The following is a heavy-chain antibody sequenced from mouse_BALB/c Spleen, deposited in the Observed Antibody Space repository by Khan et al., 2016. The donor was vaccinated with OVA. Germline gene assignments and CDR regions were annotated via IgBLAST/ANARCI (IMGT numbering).Heavy chain of an antibody. J-gene: IGHJ3*01. D-gene: IGHD4-1*01. V-gene: IGHV1S136*01. Sequence: VQLQQPGPDLVKPGASVKMSCKASGYTFTNYVMHWVKQQPGPGLEWIGYINPDNDGIRYNEKFKDKATLTSDKSSSPAYLERSSLTYEDSAVYYCAREASNWDFSLAYWGQGTLVTVSA. CDR2: INPDNDGI. CDR3: AREASNWDFSLAY. CDR1: GYTFTNYV.